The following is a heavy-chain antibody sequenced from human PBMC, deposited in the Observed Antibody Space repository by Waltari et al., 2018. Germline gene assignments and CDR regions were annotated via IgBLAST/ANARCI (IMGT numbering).Heavy chain of an antibody. CDR3: AGEAVGGLQYNWFDP. D-gene: IGHD4-4*01. CDR1: GGTFSSYA. CDR2: IVPIFGTA. V-gene: IGHV1-69*05. J-gene: IGHJ5*02. Sequence: QVQLVQSGAEVKKPGSSVKVSCKASGGTFSSYAISWVRQAPGQGLEWMGGIVPIFGTANYAQKFQGRVTITTDESTSTAYMELSSLRSEDTAVYYCAGEAVGGLQYNWFDPWGQGTLVTVSS.